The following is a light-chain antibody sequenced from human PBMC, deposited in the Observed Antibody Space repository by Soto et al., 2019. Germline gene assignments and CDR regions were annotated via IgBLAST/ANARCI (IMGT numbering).Light chain of an antibody. CDR1: SSNIGADKY. V-gene: IGLV1-40*01. J-gene: IGLJ3*02. Sequence: QSVLTQPPSVSGAPGQRVTISCTGRSSNIGADKYVHWYQQLPGRAPKLLIYGDTNRPSGVPDRFSASKSGTSASLAITGLQAEDEADYHCQSYDRGLSASVFGGGTKLTVL. CDR3: QSYDRGLSASV. CDR2: GDT.